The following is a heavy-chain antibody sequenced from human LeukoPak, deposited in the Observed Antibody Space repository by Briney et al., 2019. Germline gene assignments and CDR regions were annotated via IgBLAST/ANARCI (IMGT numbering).Heavy chain of an antibody. CDR2: ISGSGGNT. J-gene: IGHJ6*03. CDR3: AREAYYDSSGYPNGRVGYYYYYYMDV. V-gene: IGHV3-23*01. Sequence: GGSLRLSCAASRFTFSSYAMSWVRQAPGKGLEWVSTISGSGGNTYYADSVKGRFTISRDNSKNTLYLQMNSLRAEDTAVYYCAREAYYDSSGYPNGRVGYYYYYYMDVWGKGTTVTVSS. CDR1: RFTFSSYA. D-gene: IGHD3-22*01.